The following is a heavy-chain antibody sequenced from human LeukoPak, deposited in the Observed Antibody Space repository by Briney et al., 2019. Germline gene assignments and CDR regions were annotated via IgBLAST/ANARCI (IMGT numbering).Heavy chain of an antibody. V-gene: IGHV3-20*04. Sequence: GGSLRLSCAASGFTFDDYGMSWVRQAPGKGLEWVSGINWNGGSTGYADSVKDRFTISRDNAKNSLYLQMNSLRAEDTALYYCARGYCSSTSCYFDYWGQGTLVTVSS. J-gene: IGHJ4*02. CDR3: ARGYCSSTSCYFDY. D-gene: IGHD2-2*01. CDR2: INWNGGST. CDR1: GFTFDDYG.